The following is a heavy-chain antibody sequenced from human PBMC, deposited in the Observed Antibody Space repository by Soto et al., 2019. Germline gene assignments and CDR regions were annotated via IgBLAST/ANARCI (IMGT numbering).Heavy chain of an antibody. CDR2: IYHSGST. CDR3: ARTWRPSDFWHV. D-gene: IGHD3-3*01. V-gene: IGHV4-38-2*02. Sequence: SETLSLTCTFSVSPISSGYYWGWIRQPPGKGLEWIGSIYHSGSTSYNPPLKSRVTISVDSSKTHFSLRLTSVTAADTAVYYCARTWRPSDFWHVWGQRTTVTGSS. J-gene: IGHJ6*01. CDR1: VSPISSGYY.